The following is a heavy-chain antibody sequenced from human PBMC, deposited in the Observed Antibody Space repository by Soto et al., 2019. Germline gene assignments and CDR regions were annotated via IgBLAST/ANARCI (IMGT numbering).Heavy chain of an antibody. D-gene: IGHD6-19*01. Sequence: GASVKVSCKASGYTFTSYAMHWVRQAPGQRLEWMGWINAGNGNTKYSQKFQGRVTITRDTSASTAYMELSSLRSEDTAVYYFARDLVYSSGSLDYRGQRTPVTVSS. CDR3: ARDLVYSSGSLDY. J-gene: IGHJ4*02. CDR2: INAGNGNT. V-gene: IGHV1-3*01. CDR1: GYTFTSYA.